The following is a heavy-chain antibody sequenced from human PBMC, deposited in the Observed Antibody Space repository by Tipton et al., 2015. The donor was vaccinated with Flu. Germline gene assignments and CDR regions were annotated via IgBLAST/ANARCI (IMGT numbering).Heavy chain of an antibody. CDR1: GGSISSGSYY. Sequence: TLSLTCTVSGGSISSGSYYWSWIRQPAGKGLEWIGRIYTSGSTNYNPSLKSRVTISVDTSKNQFSLKLSSVTAADTAVYYCARDNPLGQLWLRDYFDYWGQGTLVTVSS. J-gene: IGHJ4*02. V-gene: IGHV4-61*02. CDR2: IYTSGST. D-gene: IGHD5-18*01. CDR3: ARDNPLGQLWLRDYFDY.